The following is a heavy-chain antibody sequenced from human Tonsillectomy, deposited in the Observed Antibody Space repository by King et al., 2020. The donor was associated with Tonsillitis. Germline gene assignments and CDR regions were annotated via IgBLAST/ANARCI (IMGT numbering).Heavy chain of an antibody. D-gene: IGHD6-19*01. Sequence: VQLVESGGGVVQPGRSLRLSCAASGFTFSSYAMHWVRQAPGKGLEWVAVISYDGSNKYYADSVKGRFTLSRDNSKNTLYLQMNSLRTEDKAVYFCAGEQWLVPSPFDYWGQGTLVTVSS. CDR1: GFTFSSYA. CDR2: ISYDGSNK. J-gene: IGHJ4*02. CDR3: AGEQWLVPSPFDY. V-gene: IGHV3-30*01.